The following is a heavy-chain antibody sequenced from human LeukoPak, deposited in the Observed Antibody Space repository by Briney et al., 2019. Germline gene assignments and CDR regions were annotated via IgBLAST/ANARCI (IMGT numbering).Heavy chain of an antibody. J-gene: IGHJ6*02. Sequence: GGSLRLSCAASGFTFNYAWMSWVRQVPGKGLEWVGQTVSEIDGGTTDYAAPVKGRFTISRDDSKSTLYLQMNSLKIEDTAVYYCTTDEDWNYARKDVWGQGAMVIVSS. CDR2: TVSEIDGGTT. CDR3: TTDEDWNYARKDV. V-gene: IGHV3-15*04. CDR1: GFTFNYAW. D-gene: IGHD1-7*01.